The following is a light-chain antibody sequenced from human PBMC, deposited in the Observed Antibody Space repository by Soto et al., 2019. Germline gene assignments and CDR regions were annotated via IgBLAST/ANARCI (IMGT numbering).Light chain of an antibody. CDR3: SSYTSSSTLYV. CDR1: SSDVGGYNY. CDR2: DVS. J-gene: IGLJ1*01. Sequence: AALTQPASVCGSPGQAITISYTGTSSDVGGYNYVSWYQQHPGKAPKLMIYDVSNRPSGVSNRFSGSKSGNTASLTISGLQAEDEADYYCSSYTSSSTLYVFGTGTKVTVL. V-gene: IGLV2-14*01.